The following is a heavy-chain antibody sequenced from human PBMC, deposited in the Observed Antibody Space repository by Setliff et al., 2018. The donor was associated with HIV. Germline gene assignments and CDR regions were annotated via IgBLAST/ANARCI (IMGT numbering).Heavy chain of an antibody. V-gene: IGHV3-9*01. J-gene: IGHJ4*02. D-gene: IGHD3-9*01. Sequence: GGSLRLSCAASGFMFDDYAMHWVRQAPGKGLEWVSGISWNSGSRGYADSVKGRFTISRDNAKDSLYLLLNSLRAEDTAFYYCAKDPRNEYYDSGDYWGQGTLVTVSS. CDR1: GFMFDDYA. CDR2: ISWNSGSR. CDR3: AKDPRNEYYDSGDY.